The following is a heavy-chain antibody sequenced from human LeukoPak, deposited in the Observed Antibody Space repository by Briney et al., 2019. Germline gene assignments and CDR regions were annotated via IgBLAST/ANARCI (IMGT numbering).Heavy chain of an antibody. CDR3: ARGPTHLYYGMDV. J-gene: IGHJ6*02. CDR2: IGVAGDT. Sequence: PGGSLRLSCAASGFTVSNSDIHWVRQSTGGGLEWVSTIGVAGDTYYSASVKGRFTISRDNARNSLFLQMFSLKAEDMAVYYCARGPTHLYYGMDVWGPGTTVTVSS. D-gene: IGHD1-1*01. V-gene: IGHV3-13*01. CDR1: GFTVSNSD.